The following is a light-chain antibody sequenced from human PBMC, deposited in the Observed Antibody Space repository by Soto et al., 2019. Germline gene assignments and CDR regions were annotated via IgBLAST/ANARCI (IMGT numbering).Light chain of an antibody. CDR2: DVI. CDR1: SSDIGGYNY. Sequence: QSALTQPRSVSGSPGQSVTISCTGTSSDIGGYNYVSWYQQHPGKAPKLMIYDVIKRPSGVPDRFSGSKSGNTASLTIYGLQAEDEADYHCCSYAGSYTHVFGTGTKLTVL. V-gene: IGLV2-11*01. CDR3: CSYAGSYTHV. J-gene: IGLJ1*01.